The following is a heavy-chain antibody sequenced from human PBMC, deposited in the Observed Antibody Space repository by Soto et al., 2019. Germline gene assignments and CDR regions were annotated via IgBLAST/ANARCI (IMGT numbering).Heavy chain of an antibody. CDR1: GYSFTVNY. CDR3: GRGRSGQIVVFY. D-gene: IGHD1-26*01. CDR2: IGPESGAT. J-gene: IGHJ4*02. Sequence: ASVEVSCEASGYSFTVNYIHWVRQAPEQGPEWMGEIGPESGATRYAKKFQGRVTMTRDTSITTVYMELKNPSPDDTAVYYCGRGRSGQIVVFYWGQGTPVTVSS. V-gene: IGHV1-2*02.